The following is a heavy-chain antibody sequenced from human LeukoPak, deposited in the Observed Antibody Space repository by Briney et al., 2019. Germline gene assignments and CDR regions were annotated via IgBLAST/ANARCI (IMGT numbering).Heavy chain of an antibody. CDR2: IVVGSGNT. J-gene: IGHJ4*02. Sequence: GASVKVSCKASGGTFSSYAISWVRQARGQRLEWIGWIVVGSGNTNYAQKFQERVTITRDMSTSTAYMELSSLRSEDTAVYYCAARRGYSYGCYFDYWGQGTLVTVSS. CDR1: GGTFSSYA. CDR3: AARRGYSYGCYFDY. V-gene: IGHV1-58*02. D-gene: IGHD5-18*01.